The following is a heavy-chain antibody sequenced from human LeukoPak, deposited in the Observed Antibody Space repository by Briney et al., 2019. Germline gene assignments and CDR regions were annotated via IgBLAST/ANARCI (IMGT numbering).Heavy chain of an antibody. CDR3: AKDNVAAAGRYFDY. CDR2: ISYDGSNK. Sequence: GGSLRLSCAASGFTFSNYGMHWIRQAPGKGLEWVALISYDGSNKYFADSVKGRFTISRDNSKNTLYLQMHSLRAEDTAVYYCAKDNVAAAGRYFDYWGQGTLVTVSS. J-gene: IGHJ4*02. CDR1: GFTFSNYG. D-gene: IGHD6-13*01. V-gene: IGHV3-30*18.